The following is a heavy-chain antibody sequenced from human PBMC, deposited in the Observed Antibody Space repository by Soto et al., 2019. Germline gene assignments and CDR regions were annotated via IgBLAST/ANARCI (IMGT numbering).Heavy chain of an antibody. CDR3: ARHGGGPFDY. CDR1: GYSFSSYW. Sequence: PGESLKISCQGSGYSFSSYWIGWVRQMPGKGLEWMGIIYPVNSETKYSPSFQGQVSISGDKSIRTAYLQWTSLKASDTAMYYCARHGGGPFDYWGQGTLVTVSS. D-gene: IGHD3-16*01. CDR2: IYPVNSET. J-gene: IGHJ4*02. V-gene: IGHV5-51*01.